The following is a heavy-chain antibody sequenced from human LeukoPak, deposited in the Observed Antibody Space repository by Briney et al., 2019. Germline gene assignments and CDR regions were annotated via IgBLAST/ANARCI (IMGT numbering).Heavy chain of an antibody. CDR2: MNPNSGNT. CDR3: ARGGGQTRVEQNASYFDY. V-gene: IGHV1-8*01. Sequence: NWGRPDNGQGLEWMGWMNPNSGNTGYAQKFQGRVTMTRNTSIRTAYMELSSLRSEDPAVYYGARGGGQTRVEQNASYFDYGGQGTLVTASS. J-gene: IGHJ4*02. D-gene: IGHD1/OR15-1a*01.